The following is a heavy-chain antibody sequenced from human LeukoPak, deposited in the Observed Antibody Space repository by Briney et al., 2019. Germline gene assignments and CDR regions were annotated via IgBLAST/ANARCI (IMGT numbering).Heavy chain of an antibody. J-gene: IGHJ4*02. D-gene: IGHD3-22*01. CDR1: GYIFSNYW. CDR2: IYPGDSDT. V-gene: IGHV5-51*01. Sequence: GESLKISCRGSGYIFSNYWIGWVRQMPGKGLEWMGIIYPGDSDTRYSPSFQGQVTISADKSISTAYLQWSSLKASDTAMYYCARPYYYDSSGYYFDYWGQGTLVTVSS. CDR3: ARPYYYDSSGYYFDY.